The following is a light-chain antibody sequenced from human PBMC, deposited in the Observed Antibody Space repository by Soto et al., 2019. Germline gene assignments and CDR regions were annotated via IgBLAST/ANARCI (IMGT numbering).Light chain of an antibody. V-gene: IGKV3D-15*01. CDR3: QQYNNWPRT. Sequence: EIVLTQSPGTLSLSPGERATLSCRASQSVSISYLAWYRQRPGQAPRLLIYGASGRATGIPARFSGSGSGTEYALTISSLQSEDFAVYYCQQYNNWPRTFGQGTKVDIK. CDR1: QSVSISY. CDR2: GAS. J-gene: IGKJ1*01.